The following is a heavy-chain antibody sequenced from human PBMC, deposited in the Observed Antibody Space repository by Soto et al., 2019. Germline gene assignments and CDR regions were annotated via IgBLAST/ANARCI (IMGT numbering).Heavy chain of an antibody. V-gene: IGHV1-18*01. CDR3: ARDRLGATADY. CDR1: GYTFTSYG. Sequence: QVQLVQSGAEVKKPGASVKVSCKASGYTFTSYGISWVRQAPGQGLEWMGWISAYNANTNYAQKLQGRVTMTTDTSTSTSYIELRSLRSDDTAVYFCARDRLGATADYWGQGPLVTVSS. D-gene: IGHD1-26*01. J-gene: IGHJ4*02. CDR2: ISAYNANT.